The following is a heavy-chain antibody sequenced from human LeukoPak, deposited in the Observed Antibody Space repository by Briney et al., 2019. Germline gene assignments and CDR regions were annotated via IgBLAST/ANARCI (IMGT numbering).Heavy chain of an antibody. CDR2: IYYSGST. J-gene: IGHJ5*02. D-gene: IGHD6-25*01. Sequence: SETLSLTCTVSGGSISSSRYYWGWLRQPPGKGLEWIGSIYYSGSTYYNPSLKSRVTISVDTSKNQFSLKLSSVTAADTAVYYCARLQRVFDPWGQGTLVTVSS. V-gene: IGHV4-39*01. CDR1: GGSISSSRYY. CDR3: ARLQRVFDP.